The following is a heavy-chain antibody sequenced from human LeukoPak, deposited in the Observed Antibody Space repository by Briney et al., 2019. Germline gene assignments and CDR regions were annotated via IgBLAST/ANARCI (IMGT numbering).Heavy chain of an antibody. D-gene: IGHD3-22*01. J-gene: IGHJ4*02. CDR1: GGTFSSYA. CDR3: ASGCYDSSGYYYNGIDFDY. CDR2: IIPILGIA. V-gene: IGHV1-69*04. Sequence: SVKVSCKASGGTFSSYAISWVRQAPGQGLEWMGRIIPILGIANYAQKFQGRVTITADKSTSTAYMELSSLRSEDTAVYYCASGCYDSSGYYYNGIDFDYWGQGTLVTVSS.